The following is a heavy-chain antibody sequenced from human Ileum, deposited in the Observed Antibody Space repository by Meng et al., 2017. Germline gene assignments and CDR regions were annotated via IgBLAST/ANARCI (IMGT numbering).Heavy chain of an antibody. CDR3: ARHGHFTPDKYYFDY. CDR1: GDSVSSGSYY. J-gene: IGHJ4*02. V-gene: IGHV4-39*01. CDR2: VYFTGYT. Sequence: QLQLQESGPGLVKPSETLSLTCTASGDSVSSGSYYWVWIRQPPGKALEWIGAVYFTGYTYYGPSLTGRGTISVDTSRNQFSLKLNSVTAADTALYFCARHGHFTPDKYYFDYWGQGTLVTVSS.